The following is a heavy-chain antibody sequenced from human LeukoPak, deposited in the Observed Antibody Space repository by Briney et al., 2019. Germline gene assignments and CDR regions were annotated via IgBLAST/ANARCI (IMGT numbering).Heavy chain of an antibody. CDR2: INSKTDGGTT. D-gene: IGHD3-9*01. CDR3: TTDRYGMDV. Sequence: GGSLRLSCAASGFTFSNAWMSWVRQAPGKGLEWVGRINSKTDGGTTDYAAPVKGRFTISRDDSKNTLYLQMNSLKTEDTAVYYCTTDRYGMDVWGQGTTVTVSS. J-gene: IGHJ6*02. CDR1: GFTFSNAW. V-gene: IGHV3-15*01.